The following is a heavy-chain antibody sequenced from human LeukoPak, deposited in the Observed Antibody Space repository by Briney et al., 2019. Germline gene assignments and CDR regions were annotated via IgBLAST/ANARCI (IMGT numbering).Heavy chain of an antibody. D-gene: IGHD2-15*01. V-gene: IGHV1-69*06. Sequence: ASVKVSCKASGGTFSSYAISWVRQAPGQGLEWMGGSIPIFGTANSAQKFQGRVTITADKSTSTAYMELSSLRSEDTAVYYCATDDCSGGIQGCAFGYWGQGTLVTVSS. CDR3: ATDDCSGGIQGCAFGY. CDR1: GGTFSSYA. CDR2: SIPIFGTA. J-gene: IGHJ4*02.